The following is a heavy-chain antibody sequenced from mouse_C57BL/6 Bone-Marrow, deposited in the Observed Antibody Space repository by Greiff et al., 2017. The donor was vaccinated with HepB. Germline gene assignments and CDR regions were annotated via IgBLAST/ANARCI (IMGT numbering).Heavy chain of an antibody. J-gene: IGHJ2*01. CDR1: GYTFTSYW. CDR3: ARWGYGSRKPFDY. V-gene: IGHV1-53*01. D-gene: IGHD1-1*01. CDR2: INPSNGGT. Sequence: VQLQQPGTELVKPGASVKLSYKASGYTFTSYWMHWVKQRPGQGLEWIGNINPSNGGTNYNEKFKSKATLTVDKSSSTAYMQLSSLTSEDSAVYYCARWGYGSRKPFDYWGQGTTLTVSS.